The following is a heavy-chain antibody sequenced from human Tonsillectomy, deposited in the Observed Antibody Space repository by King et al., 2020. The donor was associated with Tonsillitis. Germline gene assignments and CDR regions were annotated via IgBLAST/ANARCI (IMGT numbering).Heavy chain of an antibody. CDR2: IYYSGST. CDR3: ARQALSVFPAVLE. J-gene: IGHJ4*02. CDR1: GGSISSSSYS. D-gene: IGHD3-16*01. Sequence: QLQESGPGLVKPSETLSLTCTVSGGSISSSSYSWGWIRQPPGKGLEWIGSIYYSGSTYYNPSLKSRVTISVDTSKNQFSLKLSSVTAAATAVYYCARQALSVFPAVLEWGQGTLVTVSS. V-gene: IGHV4-39*01.